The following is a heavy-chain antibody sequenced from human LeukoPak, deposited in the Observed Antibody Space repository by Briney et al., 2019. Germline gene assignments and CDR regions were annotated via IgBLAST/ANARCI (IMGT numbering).Heavy chain of an antibody. CDR3: ASVYDDRYFDY. D-gene: IGHD5/OR15-5a*01. J-gene: IGHJ4*02. V-gene: IGHV4-39*01. CDR2: MHYSGII. Sequence: SETLSLTCTVSGGSISSSSYYWGWIRQPPGKGPEWTGRMHYSGIIHYNPSLKSRVTISVDTSKNQFSLKLSSVTAADTAVYYCASVYDDRYFDYWGQGTLVTVSS. CDR1: GGSISSSSYY.